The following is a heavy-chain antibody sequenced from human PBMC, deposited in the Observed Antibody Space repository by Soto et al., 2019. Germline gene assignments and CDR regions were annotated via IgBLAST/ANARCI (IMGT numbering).Heavy chain of an antibody. J-gene: IGHJ6*02. Sequence: LGGSLSLSCTSSGFTLSSYAMSWARQSPGKGLEGGSAISVRGGSTYYADSGKGRFTIARDNTKNTLYRQMNSLRAEDKAVYYCAKGRANYDFWIGYYQFPPDYGMDVWGQGTTVTVSS. D-gene: IGHD3-3*01. CDR3: AKGRANYDFWIGYYQFPPDYGMDV. V-gene: IGHV3-23*01. CDR2: ISVRGGST. CDR1: GFTLSSYA.